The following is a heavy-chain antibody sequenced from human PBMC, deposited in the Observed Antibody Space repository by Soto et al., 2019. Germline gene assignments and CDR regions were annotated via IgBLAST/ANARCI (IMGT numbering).Heavy chain of an antibody. CDR2: IYTSGST. J-gene: IGHJ5*02. CDR3: ARLSGSYFDP. V-gene: IGHV4-4*07. Sequence: PSASPSLTCPASGGSISSYDWSWIRQPAGKGLEWIGRIYTSGSTNYNPPLKGRVTMSVDTSKNQFSLQLSSVTAADTAVYYCARLSGSYFDPWGQGTLVTVSS. D-gene: IGHD6-19*01. CDR1: GGSISSYD.